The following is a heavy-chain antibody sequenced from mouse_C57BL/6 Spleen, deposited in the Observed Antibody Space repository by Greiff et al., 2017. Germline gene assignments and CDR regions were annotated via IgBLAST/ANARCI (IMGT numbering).Heavy chain of an antibody. CDR3: ARRYDYDDWYFDV. Sequence: EVHLVESGGGLVQPGGSLKLSCAASGFTFSDYYMYWVRQTPEKRLAWVAYISNGGGSTYYPDTVKGRFTISRDNAKNTLYLQMSRLKSEDTAMYYCARRYDYDDWYFDVWGTGTTVTVSS. CDR1: GFTFSDYY. J-gene: IGHJ1*03. V-gene: IGHV5-12*01. D-gene: IGHD2-4*01. CDR2: ISNGGGST.